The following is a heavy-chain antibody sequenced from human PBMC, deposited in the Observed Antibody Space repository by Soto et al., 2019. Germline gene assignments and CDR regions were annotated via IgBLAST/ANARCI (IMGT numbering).Heavy chain of an antibody. J-gene: IGHJ4*02. V-gene: IGHV4-61*01. D-gene: IGHD6-6*01. CDR1: GGSVSSGSYY. Sequence: SETLSLTCTVSGGSVSSGSYYWSWIRQPPGRGLEWIGYIYYSGSTNYNPSLKSRVTISVDTSKNQFSLKLSSVTAADTAVYYCARVRFSKVAAREYYFDYWGQGTLVTVSS. CDR2: IYYSGST. CDR3: ARVRFSKVAAREYYFDY.